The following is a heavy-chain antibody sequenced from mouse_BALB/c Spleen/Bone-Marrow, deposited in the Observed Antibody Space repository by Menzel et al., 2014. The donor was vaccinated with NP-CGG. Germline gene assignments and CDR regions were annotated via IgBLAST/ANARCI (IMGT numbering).Heavy chain of an antibody. J-gene: IGHJ1*01. D-gene: IGHD2-1*01. Sequence: QVQLQQSGAELVRPGSSVKISCEASGYAFSSYWMNWVKQRPGQGLEWIGQIYPGDGDTNYNGKFKGKATLTADKSSSTAYMQISSLTSEDSAVYFCARRVYGNYWYFDVWGAGTTVTVSS. V-gene: IGHV1-80*01. CDR2: IYPGDGDT. CDR3: ARRVYGNYWYFDV. CDR1: GYAFSSYW.